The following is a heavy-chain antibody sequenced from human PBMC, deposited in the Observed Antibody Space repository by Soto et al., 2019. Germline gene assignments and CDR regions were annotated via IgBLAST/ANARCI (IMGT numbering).Heavy chain of an antibody. V-gene: IGHV3-30-3*01. CDR2: ISYDGSNK. Sequence: GGSLRLSCAASGLSFSTYAMHWVRQAPGKGLEWVAVISYDGSNKYYADSVKGRFTISRDNSKDTLYLQMNSLRAEDTAVYYCARDRTFDYWGQGTLVTVSS. J-gene: IGHJ4*02. CDR3: ARDRTFDY. CDR1: GLSFSTYA.